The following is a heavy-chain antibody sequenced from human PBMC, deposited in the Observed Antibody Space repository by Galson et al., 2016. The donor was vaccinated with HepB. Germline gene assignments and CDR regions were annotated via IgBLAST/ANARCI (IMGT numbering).Heavy chain of an antibody. CDR2: IQSRLDGGTI. D-gene: IGHD1-14*01. J-gene: IGHJ6*02. Sequence: SLRLSCAGSGITFNDAWMSWVRQAPGKGLEWVGRIQSRLDGGTIDHAAPAKGRFTISRDDSRATLYLQMNSLKIEDTAVYHCATNRPGGNYYFGLDVWGPGTTVTVSS. CDR3: ATNRPGGNYYFGLDV. V-gene: IGHV3-15*01. CDR1: GITFNDAW.